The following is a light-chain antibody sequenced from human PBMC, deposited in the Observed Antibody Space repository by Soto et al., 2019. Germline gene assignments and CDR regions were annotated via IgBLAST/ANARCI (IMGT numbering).Light chain of an antibody. CDR1: QTISNW. J-gene: IGKJ1*01. Sequence: DIQMTQSPSTLSASVGDRVTITCRASQTISNWVAWYQQKPGKAPKLLIYDASSLESGVPSRFSGSGSGTEFTLTISSLQPDDFATYYCQQYNSFSTFGQGTKVEIK. CDR3: QQYNSFST. CDR2: DAS. V-gene: IGKV1-5*01.